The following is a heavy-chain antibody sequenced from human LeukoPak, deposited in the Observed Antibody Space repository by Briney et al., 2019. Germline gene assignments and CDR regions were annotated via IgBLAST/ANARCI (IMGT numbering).Heavy chain of an antibody. CDR1: GGSINNYY. CDR2: IYTSGST. CDR3: ARDWNVVVPAAIWFDP. Sequence: SETLSLTCTVSGGSINNYYWSWIRQPAGKGLEWIGRIYTSGSTNYNPSLKSRVTMSVDTSKNQFSLKLSSVTAADTAVYYCARDWNVVVPAAIWFDPWGQGTLVTVSS. J-gene: IGHJ5*02. D-gene: IGHD2-2*01. V-gene: IGHV4-4*07.